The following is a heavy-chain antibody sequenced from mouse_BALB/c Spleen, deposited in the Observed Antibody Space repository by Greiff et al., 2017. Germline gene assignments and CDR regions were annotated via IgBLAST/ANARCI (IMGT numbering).Heavy chain of an antibody. D-gene: IGHD1-1*01. V-gene: IGHV1S22*01. J-gene: IGHJ1*01. CDR3: TRTSYGSSDVGYFDV. CDR1: GYTFTSYW. Sequence: LQQPGSELVRPGASVKLSCKASGYTFTSYWMHWVKQRPGQGLEWIGNIYPGSGSTNYDEKFKSKATLTVDTSSSTAYMQLSSLTSEDSAVYYCTRTSYGSSDVGYFDVWGAGTTVTVSS. CDR2: IYPGSGST.